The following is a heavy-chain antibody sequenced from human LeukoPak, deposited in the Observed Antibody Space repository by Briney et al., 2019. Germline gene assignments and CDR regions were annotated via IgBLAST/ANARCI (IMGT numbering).Heavy chain of an antibody. V-gene: IGHV3-30*18. CDR2: ISYDGSNK. Sequence: GGSLRLSCAASGFTFSSYGMPWVGQAPGKGLEWVAVISYDGSNKYYADSVKGRFTISRDNSKNTLYLQMNSLRAEDTAVYYCAKDWSSDYVTDYWGQGTLVTVSS. CDR1: GFTFSSYG. CDR3: AKDWSSDYVTDY. J-gene: IGHJ4*02. D-gene: IGHD3-16*01.